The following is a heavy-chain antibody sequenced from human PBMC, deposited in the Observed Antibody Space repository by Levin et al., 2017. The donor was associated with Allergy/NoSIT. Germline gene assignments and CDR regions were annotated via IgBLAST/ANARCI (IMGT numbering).Heavy chain of an antibody. CDR2: ISASSATI. Sequence: TGGSLRLSCVGSGFTFSSSAMRWVRQAPEKGLEWVSAISASSATIYYADSVKGRFTVSRDNSKNTLYLQMNSLRAEDTAVYYCAKRLSEGEGANDYWGQGTLVTVSS. D-gene: IGHD3-16*01. CDR3: AKRLSEGEGANDY. CDR1: GFTFSSSA. V-gene: IGHV3-23*01. J-gene: IGHJ4*02.